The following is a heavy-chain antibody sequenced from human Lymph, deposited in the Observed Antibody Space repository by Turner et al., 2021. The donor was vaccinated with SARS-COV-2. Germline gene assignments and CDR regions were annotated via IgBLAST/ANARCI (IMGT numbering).Heavy chain of an antibody. V-gene: IGHV4-30-4*01. CDR1: GGSISSGDYY. J-gene: IGHJ4*02. Sequence: QVQLQESGPGLVKPSQPLSLTCTFSGGSISSGDYYWSWIRQPPGKGLEWIGYIYYSGSTYYNPSLKSRVTISVDTSKNQFSLKLSSVTAADTAVYYCARVVVLRRAYFDYWGQGTLVTVSS. CDR2: IYYSGST. D-gene: IGHD2-8*01. CDR3: ARVVVLRRAYFDY.